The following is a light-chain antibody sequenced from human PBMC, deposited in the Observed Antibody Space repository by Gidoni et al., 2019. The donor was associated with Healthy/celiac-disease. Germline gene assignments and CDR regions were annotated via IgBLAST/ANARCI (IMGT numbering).Light chain of an antibody. J-gene: IGKJ1*01. Sequence: EIVLTQSPGTLSLSPRERATLSCRASQSVSSSYLAWYQQKPGQAPRLLIYGASSRATGIPDRFSGSGSGTEFTLTISRLEPEDFAVYYCQQYGSSRTFGQGTKVEIK. CDR1: QSVSSSY. V-gene: IGKV3-20*01. CDR3: QQYGSSRT. CDR2: GAS.